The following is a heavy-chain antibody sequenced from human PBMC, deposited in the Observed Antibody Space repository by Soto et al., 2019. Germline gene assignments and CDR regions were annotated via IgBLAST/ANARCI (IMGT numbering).Heavy chain of an antibody. J-gene: IGHJ4*02. CDR3: IESNDCSRAFDY. CDR2: MYYSGST. D-gene: IGHD2-21*02. CDR1: GGSISSYY. V-gene: IGHV4-59*01. Sequence: KTSGTLSLTCTVSGGSISSYYLSWVRQPPGKGLEWIGYMYYSGSTNYNPSLKSRVTMSVDTYKKRFSLKMTSVTAADTAIYYCIESNDCSRAFDYWGQGALVTVSS.